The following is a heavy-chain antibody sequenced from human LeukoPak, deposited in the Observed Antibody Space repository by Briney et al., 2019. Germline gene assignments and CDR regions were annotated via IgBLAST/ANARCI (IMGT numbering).Heavy chain of an antibody. V-gene: IGHV1-69*01. Sequence: SVKVSCKASGGTFRSFAISWVRQAPGQGLEWMGGIIPIFRTANYAQKFQGRVTITADESTSTAYMELSSLRSEDTAVYYCARALRYYSDSSGYAFDYWGQRTLVTVSS. J-gene: IGHJ4*02. D-gene: IGHD3-22*01. CDR3: ARALRYYSDSSGYAFDY. CDR1: GGTFRSFA. CDR2: IIPIFRTA.